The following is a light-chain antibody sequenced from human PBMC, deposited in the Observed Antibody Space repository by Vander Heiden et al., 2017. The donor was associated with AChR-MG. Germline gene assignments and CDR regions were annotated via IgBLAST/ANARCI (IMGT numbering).Light chain of an antibody. CDR2: QVI. V-gene: IGLV2-14*01. CDR1: SSDVGGYNY. Sequence: QSALTQPASVSGSPGQSITISCTGTSSDVGGYNYVSWYQQHPGEAPKLMIYQVIDRPSGVSNRFSGSKSGNTASLTISGLQPEDEADYYCSSYTSSSTRVVFGGGTKLTVL. J-gene: IGLJ2*01. CDR3: SSYTSSSTRVV.